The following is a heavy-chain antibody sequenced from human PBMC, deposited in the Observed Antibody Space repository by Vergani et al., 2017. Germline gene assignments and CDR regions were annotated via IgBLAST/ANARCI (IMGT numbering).Heavy chain of an antibody. CDR1: GFTYSSYG. V-gene: IGHV3-23*01. Sequence: EVQLLESGGGLVQPEGSLRLSCAASGFTYSSYGMSWVRQAPGKGLEWVSSISGSGGNTYYAASVKGRFTISRDNSKNTLYLQMNSLRAEDTAVYYCAREATVVTPAYWGQGTLVTVSS. D-gene: IGHD4-23*01. J-gene: IGHJ4*02. CDR2: ISGSGGNT. CDR3: AREATVVTPAY.